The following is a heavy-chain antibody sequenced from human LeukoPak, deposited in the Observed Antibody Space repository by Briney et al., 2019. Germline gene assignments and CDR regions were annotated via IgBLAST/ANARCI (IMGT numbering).Heavy chain of an antibody. Sequence: GGSLRLSCAASGFTVSSNYMSWIRQAPGKGLEWVSYISSSGSTIYYADSVKGRFTISRDNAKNSLYLQMNSLRAEDTAVYYCAKSRIGYYYDSSDVSDWGQGTLVTVSS. CDR2: ISSSGSTI. CDR3: AKSRIGYYYDSSDVSD. J-gene: IGHJ4*02. CDR1: GFTVSSNY. D-gene: IGHD3-22*01. V-gene: IGHV3-11*04.